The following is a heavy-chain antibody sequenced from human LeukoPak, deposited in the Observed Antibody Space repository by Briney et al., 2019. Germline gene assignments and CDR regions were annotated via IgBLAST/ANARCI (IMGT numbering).Heavy chain of an antibody. CDR1: GFTFSSYA. CDR3: ARDSVAKIPRNFDY. D-gene: IGHD4-23*01. J-gene: IGHJ4*02. V-gene: IGHV3-30-3*01. Sequence: GSLRLSCAASGFTFSSYAMHWVRQAPGKGLEWVAVISYDGSNKYYADSVKGRFTISRDNSKNTLYLQMNSLRAEDTAVYYCARDSVAKIPRNFDYWGQGTLVTVSS. CDR2: ISYDGSNK.